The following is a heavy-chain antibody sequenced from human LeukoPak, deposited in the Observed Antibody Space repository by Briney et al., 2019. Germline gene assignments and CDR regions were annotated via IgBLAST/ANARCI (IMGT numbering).Heavy chain of an antibody. Sequence: GASMKVSCKASGYTFTSYAMHWVRQAPGQRLEWMGWINAGNGNTKYSQKFQGRVTITRDTSASTAYMELSSLRSEDTAVYYCARSDIVVVPAATPDNWFDPWGQGTLVTVSS. J-gene: IGHJ5*02. CDR3: ARSDIVVVPAATPDNWFDP. CDR1: GYTFTSYA. CDR2: INAGNGNT. D-gene: IGHD2-2*01. V-gene: IGHV1-3*01.